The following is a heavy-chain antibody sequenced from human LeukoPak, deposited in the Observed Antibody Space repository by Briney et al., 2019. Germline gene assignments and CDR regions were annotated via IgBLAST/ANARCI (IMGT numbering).Heavy chain of an antibody. D-gene: IGHD2-2*01. CDR3: ARGIVVVPAAAYEGYYYYMDV. CDR2: IYYSGST. V-gene: IGHV4-30-4*08. CDR1: GGSIGSGDYY. J-gene: IGHJ6*03. Sequence: SETLSLTCTVSGGSIGSGDYYWRWIRQPPGKGLEWIGYIYYSGSTYYNPSLKSRVTISVDTSKNQFSLKLSSVTAADTAVYYCARGIVVVPAAAYEGYYYYMDVWGKGTTVTVSS.